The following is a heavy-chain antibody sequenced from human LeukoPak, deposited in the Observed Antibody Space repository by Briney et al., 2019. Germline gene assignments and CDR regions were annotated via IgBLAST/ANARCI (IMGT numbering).Heavy chain of an antibody. CDR1: GFSFSGHW. D-gene: IGHD1-14*01. CDR2: ISPTGSTT. V-gene: IGHV3-74*01. Sequence: TGGSLRLSCTASGFSFSGHWMHWARQLPGKGLVWVSRISPTGSTTSYADSVKGRFTISRDNAKNSLYLQMNSLRDEDTALYYCAKDITGGRSSPYFDSWGQGTLVTVSS. CDR3: AKDITGGRSSPYFDS. J-gene: IGHJ4*02.